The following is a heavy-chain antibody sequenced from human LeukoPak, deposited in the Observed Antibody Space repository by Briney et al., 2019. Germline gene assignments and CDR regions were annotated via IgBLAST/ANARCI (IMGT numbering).Heavy chain of an antibody. CDR1: GFPFSSYG. J-gene: IGHJ5*02. CDR2: IGSSGSYI. V-gene: IGHV3-21*01. CDR3: ARRYSGYSAP. Sequence: GGSLRLAWAASGFPFSSYGMNWVRQAPGKGLEWVSSIGSSGSYIYYANSGKGRFIISRDNAKNSLYLQMNSLRAEDTAVYYCARRYSGYSAPWGQGTLVTVSS. D-gene: IGHD5-12*01.